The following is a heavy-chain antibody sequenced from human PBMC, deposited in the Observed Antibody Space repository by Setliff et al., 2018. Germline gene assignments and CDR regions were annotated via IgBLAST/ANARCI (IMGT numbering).Heavy chain of an antibody. V-gene: IGHV3-73*01. J-gene: IGHJ4*02. D-gene: IGHD6-19*01. CDR2: IRDKYNSYAI. CDR1: GFIFSGSA. CDR3: TRRSANSSAD. Sequence: GGSLRLSCAAFGFIFSGSAIHWVRQASGKGLEWVGRIRDKYNSYAIAYAASVEGRFTISRDDSKNMAYLQMNSLRTEDTAVYYCTRRSANSSADWGQGTLVTVSS.